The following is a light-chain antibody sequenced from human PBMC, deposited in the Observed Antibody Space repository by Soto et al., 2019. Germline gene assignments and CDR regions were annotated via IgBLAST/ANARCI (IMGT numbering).Light chain of an antibody. CDR1: QSVTNSY. Sequence: EIVMTQSPVTLSVSPGERATLSCRASQSVTNSYLAWYQQKPGQAPRLLIFGASTRAAGIPARFSGSGSGTEFTLTISSLQSEDFAVYYCQQYSNWPLTFGGGTEVEIK. V-gene: IGKV3-15*01. J-gene: IGKJ4*01. CDR3: QQYSNWPLT. CDR2: GAS.